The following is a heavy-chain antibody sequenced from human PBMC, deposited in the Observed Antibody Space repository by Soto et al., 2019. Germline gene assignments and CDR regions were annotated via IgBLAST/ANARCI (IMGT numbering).Heavy chain of an antibody. D-gene: IGHD2-2*01. CDR3: AKERGGDCRDNSCYFEAGY. V-gene: IGHV3-30*18. CDR1: GFTFKFYG. J-gene: IGHJ4*02. Sequence: VQLVESGGGVVQPGKSLRLSCETSGFTFKFYGMHWVRQAPGKGLECVAVISHDGNTHYYADSVKGRFTISRDNSKNSQYLLKNSLRHDNSSTYYGAKERGGDCRDNSCYFEAGYWGQGALVAVSS. CDR2: ISHDGNTH.